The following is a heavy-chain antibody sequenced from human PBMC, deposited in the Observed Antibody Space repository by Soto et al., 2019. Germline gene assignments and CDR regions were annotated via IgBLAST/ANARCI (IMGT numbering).Heavy chain of an antibody. Sequence: SVKVSCKASGGTFSSYAISWVRQAPGQGLEWMGGIIPIFGTANYAQKFQGRVTITADESTSTAYMELSSLRSEDTAVYYCAVKGSGTTGGYYYYYGMDVWGQGTTVTVS. J-gene: IGHJ6*02. V-gene: IGHV1-69*13. CDR1: GGTFSSYA. CDR3: AVKGSGTTGGYYYYYGMDV. CDR2: IIPIFGTA. D-gene: IGHD1-1*01.